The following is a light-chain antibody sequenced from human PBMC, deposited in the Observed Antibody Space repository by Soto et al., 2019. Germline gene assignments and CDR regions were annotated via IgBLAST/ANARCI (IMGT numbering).Light chain of an antibody. CDR2: YES. CDR1: QDINKS. J-gene: IGKJ3*01. Sequence: GDRVTITCRASQDINKSVAWYQQKPGKVPNLLIYYESTLQSGVPSRFSGSGSGTDFTLTISTLQPEDVATYYCQNYNKPAMAFGPWTNVDVK. V-gene: IGKV1-27*01. CDR3: QNYNKPAMA.